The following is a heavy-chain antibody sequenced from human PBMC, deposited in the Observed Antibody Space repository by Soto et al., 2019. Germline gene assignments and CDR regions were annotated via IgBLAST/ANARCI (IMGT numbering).Heavy chain of an antibody. CDR3: ATTGYSNAGMFAS. CDR1: GFSFDRAW. D-gene: IGHD4-4*01. CDR2: IKTKTDGGTT. V-gene: IGHV3-15*01. J-gene: IGHJ4*02. Sequence: EVQLVESGGGLVKPGGSLTLSCSASGFSFDRAWASWVRQAPGRGLEWDGLIKTKTDGGTTDYAASVKGRFTISKDESEKTVYLHMNRLKTEDTAFYYCATTGYSNAGMFASWGQGSLVTVSS.